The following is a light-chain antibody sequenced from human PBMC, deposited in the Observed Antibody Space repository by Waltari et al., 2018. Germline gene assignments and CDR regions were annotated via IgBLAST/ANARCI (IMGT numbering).Light chain of an antibody. Sequence: IVMTQSPDSLAASLGEMVTINCKSSQSVLYSSNNKNYLAWYQQKPGQPPKLLIYWASTRESGVPDRFSGSGSGTDFTLTISSLQAEDVAVYYCQQYYSTPPTFGGGTKVEIK. CDR2: WAS. CDR3: QQYYSTPPT. CDR1: QSVLYSSNNKNY. V-gene: IGKV4-1*01. J-gene: IGKJ4*01.